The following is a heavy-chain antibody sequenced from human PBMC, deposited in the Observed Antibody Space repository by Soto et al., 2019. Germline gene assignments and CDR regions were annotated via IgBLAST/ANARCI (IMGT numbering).Heavy chain of an antibody. Sequence: QVQLVESGGGLVKPGGSLRLSCAASGFTFSDYYMSWIRQAPGKGLEWVSYISSSSSYTNYADSVKGRFTISRDNAKNSLYLQMNSLRAEDTAGYYCAREPVPAAIHYYYGIDVWGQGTTVTVSS. CDR1: GFTFSDYY. CDR3: AREPVPAAIHYYYGIDV. CDR2: ISSSSSYT. D-gene: IGHD2-2*02. J-gene: IGHJ6*02. V-gene: IGHV3-11*06.